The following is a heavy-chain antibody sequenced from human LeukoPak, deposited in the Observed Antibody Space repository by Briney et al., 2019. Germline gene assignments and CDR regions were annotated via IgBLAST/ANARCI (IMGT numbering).Heavy chain of an antibody. D-gene: IGHD3-10*01. CDR1: GCTFTDYY. V-gene: IGHV1-2*02. J-gene: IGHJ4*02. Sequence: ASVKVSCKASGCTFTDYYIHWVRQAPGQGLEWMGWINPNSGGTDYAQNFQGRVTMTRDTSIGTAYMDLSRLISDDTAVYYCAREGGSGKIDYWGQGTLVIVSS. CDR3: AREGGSGKIDY. CDR2: INPNSGGT.